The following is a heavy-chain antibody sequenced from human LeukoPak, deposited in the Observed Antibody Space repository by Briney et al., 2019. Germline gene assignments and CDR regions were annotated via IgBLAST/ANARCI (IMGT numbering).Heavy chain of an antibody. CDR2: ISSSSIYI. D-gene: IGHD2-15*01. J-gene: IGHJ4*02. CDR3: ARIYCSGGSCYSGQLFYFDY. Sequence: GGSLRLSCAASGFTFSSYSMNWVRQAPGKGLEWVSSISSSSIYIYYADSVKGRFTISRDNAKNSLYLQMNSLRAEDTAVYYCARIYCSGGSCYSGQLFYFDYWGQGTLVTVSS. V-gene: IGHV3-21*03. CDR1: GFTFSSYS.